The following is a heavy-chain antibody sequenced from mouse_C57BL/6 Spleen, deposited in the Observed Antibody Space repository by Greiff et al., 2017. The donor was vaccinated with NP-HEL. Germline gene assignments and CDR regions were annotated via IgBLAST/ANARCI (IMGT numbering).Heavy chain of an antibody. Sequence: EVQLQQSGPELVKPGASVKISCKASGYTFTDYYMNWVKQSHGKSLEWIGDINPNNGGTSYNQKFKGKATLTVDKSSSTAYMELRSLTSEDSAVYYCARGGYYSNFYYAMDYWGQGTSVTVSS. V-gene: IGHV1-26*01. CDR1: GYTFTDYY. J-gene: IGHJ4*01. CDR3: ARGGYYSNFYYAMDY. D-gene: IGHD2-5*01. CDR2: INPNNGGT.